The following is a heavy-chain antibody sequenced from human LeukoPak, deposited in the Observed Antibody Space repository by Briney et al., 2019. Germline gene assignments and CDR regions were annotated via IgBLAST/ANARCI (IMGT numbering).Heavy chain of an antibody. V-gene: IGHV3-48*04. D-gene: IGHD1-26*01. CDR1: GFIFSSYS. J-gene: IGHJ4*02. Sequence: PGGSLRLSCAASGFIFSSYSMNWVRQAPGKGLEWVSYISSSSTIYYADSVKGRFTISRDNARNSLYLQMNSLRAEDTAVYYCARVSGSYYGYFDYWGQGTLVTVSS. CDR3: ARVSGSYYGYFDY. CDR2: ISSSSTI.